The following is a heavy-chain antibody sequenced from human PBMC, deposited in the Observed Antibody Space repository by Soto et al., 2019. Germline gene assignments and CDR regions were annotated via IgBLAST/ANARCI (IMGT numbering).Heavy chain of an antibody. CDR1: GGSFSGYY. CDR2: INHSGST. D-gene: IGHD1-26*01. V-gene: IGHV4-34*01. J-gene: IGHJ6*02. Sequence: SETLSLTCAVYGGSFSGYYWSWIRQPPGKGLEWIGEINHSGSTNYNPSLKSRVTISVDTSKNQFSLKLSSVTAADTAVYYCARSGGYYLATLYYCCGMDVWGQGTTVTVSS. CDR3: ARSGGYYLATLYYCCGMDV.